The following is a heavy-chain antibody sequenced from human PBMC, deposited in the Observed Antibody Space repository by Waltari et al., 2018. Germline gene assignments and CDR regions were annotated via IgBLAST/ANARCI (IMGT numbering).Heavy chain of an antibody. J-gene: IGHJ6*02. CDR2: IIPIFGTA. V-gene: IGHV1-69*12. CDR3: AKDNGWNALLTGYGMDV. D-gene: IGHD1-1*01. Sequence: QVQLVQSGAEVKKPGSSVKVSCKASGGTFSSYAISWVRQAPGQGLEWMGGIIPIFGTANYAQKFQGRVTITADESTSTAYMELNSLRAEDTAMYYCAKDNGWNALLTGYGMDVWGQGTTVNVSS. CDR1: GGTFSSYA.